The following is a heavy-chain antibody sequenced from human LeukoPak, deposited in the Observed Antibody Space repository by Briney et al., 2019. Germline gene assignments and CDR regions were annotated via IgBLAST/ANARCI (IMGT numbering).Heavy chain of an antibody. CDR2: VHLDGRT. J-gene: IGHJ4*02. V-gene: IGHV4-4*02. Sequence: SETLSLTCGVSGGSVINTNWWTWVRQPPGKGLEWIGEVHLDGRTNHNPSLESRLTMSVDVSENQVSLKLTSVTAADTAVYHCAREGGFYRPLDYSGQGTLVTVSS. CDR1: GGSVINTNW. CDR3: AREGGFYRPLDY. D-gene: IGHD3-3*01.